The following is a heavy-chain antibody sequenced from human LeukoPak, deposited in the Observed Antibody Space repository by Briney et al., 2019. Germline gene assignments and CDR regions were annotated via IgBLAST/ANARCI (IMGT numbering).Heavy chain of an antibody. V-gene: IGHV4-39*01. CDR1: GGSISSSSYY. J-gene: IGHJ4*02. D-gene: IGHD1-26*01. CDR3: ARSLWYSGYM. CDR2: IYYSGST. Sequence: PSETLSLTCTVSGGSISSSSYYWGWIRQLPGKGLEWIGSIYYSGSTYYNPSLKSRVTISVDTSKNQFSLKLSSVTAADTAVYYCARSLWYSGYMWGQGTLVTVSS.